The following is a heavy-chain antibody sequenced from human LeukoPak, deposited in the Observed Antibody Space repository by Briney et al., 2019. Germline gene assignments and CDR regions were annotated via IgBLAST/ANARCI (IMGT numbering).Heavy chain of an antibody. CDR2: ISGSGGST. J-gene: IGHJ4*02. Sequence: GGSLRLSCAASGFTFSSYAMSWVRQAPGEGLEWVSAISGSGGSTYHADSVKGRFTISRDNSKNTLYLQMNSLRAEDTAVYYCAKGSNSGITMVRGVIKSYFDYWGQGTLVTVSS. CDR1: GFTFSSYA. CDR3: AKGSNSGITMVRGVIKSYFDY. D-gene: IGHD3-10*01. V-gene: IGHV3-23*01.